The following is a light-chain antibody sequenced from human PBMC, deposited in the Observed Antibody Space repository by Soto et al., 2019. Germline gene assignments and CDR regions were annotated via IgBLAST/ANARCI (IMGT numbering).Light chain of an antibody. Sequence: QSVLIQPPSASGTPGQRVTISCSGSSSNIGRNTVNWYQQLPGTAPKVLIYSNNQRPSGVPDRLSGSKSGTSASLAISGLQSEDEADYYCAAWDDSLNAVVFGRGTKLTVL. CDR1: SSNIGRNT. CDR2: SNN. V-gene: IGLV1-44*01. CDR3: AAWDDSLNAVV. J-gene: IGLJ2*01.